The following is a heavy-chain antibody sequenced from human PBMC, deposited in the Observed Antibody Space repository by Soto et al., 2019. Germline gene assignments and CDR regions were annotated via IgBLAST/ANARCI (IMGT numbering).Heavy chain of an antibody. Sequence: GGSLRLSCAASGFTVSSNYMSWVRQAPGKGLEWVSVIYSGGSTYYADSVKGRFTISRDNSKNTLYLQMNSLRAEDTAVYYCARGATYYDFWSGYYWFDYWGQGTLVTVSS. CDR3: ARGATYYDFWSGYYWFDY. J-gene: IGHJ4*02. V-gene: IGHV3-66*01. CDR2: IYSGGST. CDR1: GFTVSSNY. D-gene: IGHD3-3*01.